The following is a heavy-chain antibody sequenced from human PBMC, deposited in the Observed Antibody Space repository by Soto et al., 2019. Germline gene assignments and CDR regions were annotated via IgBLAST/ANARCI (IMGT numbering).Heavy chain of an antibody. V-gene: IGHV1-69*12. D-gene: IGHD2-2*03. CDR2: IIPIFGTA. J-gene: IGHJ4*02. CDR3: ARSVDIVLVPAY. Sequence: QVQLVQSGAEVKKPGSSVKVSCKASGGTFSSYAISWVRQAPGQGLEWMGGIIPIFGTANYAQKFQGRVTILAXXSTSTAYMELSSLRSEDTAVYYCARSVDIVLVPAYWGQGTLVTVSS. CDR1: GGTFSSYA.